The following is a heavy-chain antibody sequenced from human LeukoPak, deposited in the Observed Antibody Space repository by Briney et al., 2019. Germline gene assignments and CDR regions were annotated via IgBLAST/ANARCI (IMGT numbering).Heavy chain of an antibody. CDR1: GFTFDDYA. Sequence: PGGSLRLSCAASGFTFDDYAMHWVRQAPGKGLEWVSGISCNSGSIGYADSVKGRFTISRDNAKNSLYLQMNSLRAEDTALYYCAKDMAAYCSGGSCYGMDVWGQGTTVTVSS. CDR3: AKDMAAYCSGGSCYGMDV. J-gene: IGHJ6*02. CDR2: ISCNSGSI. V-gene: IGHV3-9*01. D-gene: IGHD2-15*01.